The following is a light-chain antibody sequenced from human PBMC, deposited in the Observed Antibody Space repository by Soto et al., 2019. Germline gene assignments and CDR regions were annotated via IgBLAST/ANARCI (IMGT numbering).Light chain of an antibody. J-gene: IGLJ1*01. CDR2: EVS. V-gene: IGLV2-14*01. Sequence: QSALTQPASVSGSPGQSITISCTGTSSDVGGYNYVSWYQQHPGKAPKLMIYEVSKWPSGVSNRFSGSKSGNTASLTISGLQAEDEADYYCISYTDRQSYLFGTGTKLTVL. CDR3: ISYTDRQSYL. CDR1: SSDVGGYNY.